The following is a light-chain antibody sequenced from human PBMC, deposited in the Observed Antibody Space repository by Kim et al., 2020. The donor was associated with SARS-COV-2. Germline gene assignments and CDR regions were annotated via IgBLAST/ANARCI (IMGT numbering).Light chain of an antibody. V-gene: IGKV3-15*01. CDR2: GAS. Sequence: EILMTQSPATLSVSPGERASLSCRASQIIGSNLAWYQQKPGQPPRLLIYGASTRATGIPARFSGSGSGAEFTLTISSLHSEDFGVYYCQQYKNWITFGEGTRVEIK. CDR1: QIIGSN. CDR3: QQYKNWIT. J-gene: IGKJ4*01.